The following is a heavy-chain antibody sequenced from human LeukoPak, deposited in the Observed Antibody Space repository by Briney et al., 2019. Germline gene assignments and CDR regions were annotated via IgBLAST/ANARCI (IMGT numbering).Heavy chain of an antibody. CDR2: IIPAFGTA. J-gene: IGHJ6*03. Sequence: SVKVSCKGSGGTFSSYSISWVRQAPGQGLEWMGGIIPAFGTAYYAQKFQGRVTFTTDESTTTAYMELRSLRSEDTAVYYCASEGNYDSSGYSRYNYYYMDVWGKGTAVTVSS. CDR1: GGTFSSYS. D-gene: IGHD3-22*01. CDR3: ASEGNYDSSGYSRYNYYYMDV. V-gene: IGHV1-69*05.